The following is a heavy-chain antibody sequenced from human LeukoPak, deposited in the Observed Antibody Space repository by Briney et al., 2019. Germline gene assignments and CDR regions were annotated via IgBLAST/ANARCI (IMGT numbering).Heavy chain of an antibody. CDR3: ARRGFTIFGVVINYWFDP. Sequence: SETLSLTCTVSGGSISSSSYYWGWIRQPPGKGLEWIGSIYYSGSTYYNPSLKSRVTISVDTSKNQFSLKLSSVTAADTAVYYCARRGFTIFGVVINYWFDPWGQGTLVTVSS. CDR1: GGSISSSSYY. CDR2: IYYSGST. V-gene: IGHV4-39*07. D-gene: IGHD3-3*01. J-gene: IGHJ5*02.